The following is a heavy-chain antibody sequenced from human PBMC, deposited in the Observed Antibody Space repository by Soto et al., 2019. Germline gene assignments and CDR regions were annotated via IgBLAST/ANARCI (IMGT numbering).Heavy chain of an antibody. J-gene: IGHJ4*02. CDR2: IHFGGET. CDR3: ASDQGGDLDY. D-gene: IGHD2-21*01. V-gene: IGHV4-31*03. CDR1: GASIGRGGYY. Sequence: QVQLQESGPGLMKPSQTLSLTCTVSGASIGRGGYYWTWIRQHPGKALEWMGHIHFGGETNYNPSLXGXLXMSXDTSTNQFSLNLAAVTAADTAMYYCASDQGGDLDYWGQGTLVTVSS.